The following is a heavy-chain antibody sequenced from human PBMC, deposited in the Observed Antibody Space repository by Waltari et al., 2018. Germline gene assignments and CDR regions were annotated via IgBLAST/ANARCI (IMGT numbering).Heavy chain of an antibody. D-gene: IGHD2-8*01. V-gene: IGHV3-30*18. Sequence: QVQLVESGGGVVQPGRSLRLSCAASGFTFSSYGMHWVRQAPGKGLEWVAGISYDGRNKYYADSVKGRFTISRDNSKNTLYLQMNSLRAEDTAVYYCAKDFLTKMALYYGMDVWGQGTTVTVSS. CDR3: AKDFLTKMALYYGMDV. CDR2: ISYDGRNK. J-gene: IGHJ6*02. CDR1: GFTFSSYG.